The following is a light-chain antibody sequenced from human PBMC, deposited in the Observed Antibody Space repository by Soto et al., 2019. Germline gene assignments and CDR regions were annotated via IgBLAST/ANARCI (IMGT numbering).Light chain of an antibody. Sequence: AIRMTQSPSSFSASTGDRVTITCRASQGISSYLAWYQQKPGKAPKLLIYAASTLQSGVPSRFSGSGSGTVFTLTISCLQSEDFATDYCQQYYSYPFSFGPGTKVDIK. CDR3: QQYYSYPFS. CDR2: AAS. J-gene: IGKJ3*01. V-gene: IGKV1-8*01. CDR1: QGISSY.